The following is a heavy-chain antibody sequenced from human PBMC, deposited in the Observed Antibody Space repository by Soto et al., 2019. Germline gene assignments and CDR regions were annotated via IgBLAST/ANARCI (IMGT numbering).Heavy chain of an antibody. J-gene: IGHJ5*02. D-gene: IGHD3-3*01. CDR2: VYYNENT. Sequence: PSETLSLTCTVSGGSISRFAYYWGWIRQPPGKGLEWIGTVYYNENTYYNPSLKSRVTMSVDTSKNNFSLRLTSVTAADTAVYYCARVTIFEYWFDPWGQGILVTVSS. CDR3: ARVTIFEYWFDP. CDR1: GGSISRFAYY. V-gene: IGHV4-39*02.